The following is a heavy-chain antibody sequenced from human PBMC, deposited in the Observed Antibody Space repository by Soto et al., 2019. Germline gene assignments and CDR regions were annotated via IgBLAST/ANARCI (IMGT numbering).Heavy chain of an antibody. Sequence: QLQLQESGSGLVKPSQTLSLTCGISGVSINSGGHSWTWIRQPPGKGLEWIGYIYHSGSASSNPSLTSRLTFSVDTSKNQFSLKLTSVTAADTAVYYCARGRGATTFGVGRHYFDYWGQGILVTVSS. D-gene: IGHD3-3*01. CDR2: IYHSGSA. J-gene: IGHJ4*02. V-gene: IGHV4-30-2*01. CDR1: GVSINSGGHS. CDR3: ARGRGATTFGVGRHYFDY.